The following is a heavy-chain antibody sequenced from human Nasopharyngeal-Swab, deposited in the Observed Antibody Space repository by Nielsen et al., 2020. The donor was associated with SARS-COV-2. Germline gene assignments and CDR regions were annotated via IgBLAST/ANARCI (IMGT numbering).Heavy chain of an antibody. V-gene: IGHV3-23*01. J-gene: IGHJ6*02. D-gene: IGHD6-13*01. Sequence: GESLKISCAASGFTFSSYAISWVRQAPGKGLEWVSAISGSGGSTYYADSVKGRFTISRDNSKNTLYLQMNSLRAEDTAVYYCAKLALQQRVQVDYYGMDVWGQGTTVTVSS. CDR2: ISGSGGST. CDR3: AKLALQQRVQVDYYGMDV. CDR1: GFTFSSYA.